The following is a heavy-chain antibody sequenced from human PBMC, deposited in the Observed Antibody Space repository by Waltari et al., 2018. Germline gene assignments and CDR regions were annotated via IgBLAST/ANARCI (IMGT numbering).Heavy chain of an antibody. CDR1: GGSFSGYY. V-gene: IGHV4-34*01. CDR2: INHSGST. CDR3: AREVKGCSSTSCYSNFDY. D-gene: IGHD2-2*02. J-gene: IGHJ4*02. Sequence: QVQLQQWGAGLLKPSETLSLTCAVYGGSFSGYYWSWIRQPPGKGLEWIGEINHSGSTNDIPSRKRRVTISVETSKNQFSLKLSSVTAAYTAVYYCAREVKGCSSTSCYSNFDYWGQGTLVTVSS.